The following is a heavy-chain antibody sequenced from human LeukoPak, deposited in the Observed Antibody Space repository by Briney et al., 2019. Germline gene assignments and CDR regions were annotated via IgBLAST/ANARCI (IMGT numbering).Heavy chain of an antibody. V-gene: IGHV3-13*01. J-gene: IGHJ3*01. CDR2: IGAAGDA. CDR1: GFNLRNYD. CDR3: ARGQVLWLGESSDGFDV. D-gene: IGHD3-10*01. Sequence: GGSLRLSCAGSGFNLRNYDMHWVRQPTGKGLEWVSGIGAAGDAYYPGSVKGRFTVSREIAKNSLYLQMNGLRAGDTAVYYCARGQVLWLGESSDGFDVWGQGTMVTVSS.